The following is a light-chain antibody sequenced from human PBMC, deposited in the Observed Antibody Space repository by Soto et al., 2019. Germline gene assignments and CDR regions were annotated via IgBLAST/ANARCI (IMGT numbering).Light chain of an antibody. Sequence: VMTQSPATLSVSPGERATLSCRASQSVNSNLAWYQQKPGQAPRLLIFGASTRATGIPARFSGNGSGTEFTLTISSLQSEDFAVYYCQHYHNWPPWTFGQGTKVEIK. CDR2: GAS. V-gene: IGKV3-15*01. CDR1: QSVNSN. J-gene: IGKJ1*01. CDR3: QHYHNWPPWT.